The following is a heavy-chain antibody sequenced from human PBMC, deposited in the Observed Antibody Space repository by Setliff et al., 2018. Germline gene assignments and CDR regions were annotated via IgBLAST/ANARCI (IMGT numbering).Heavy chain of an antibody. V-gene: IGHV1-46*01. CDR1: GYSFTSHY. J-gene: IGHJ4*02. CDR3: ARAGLAAAGRKGVSDH. CDR2: INPGGLTS. D-gene: IGHD6-25*01. Sequence: GASVKVSCKTSGYSFTSHYMHWVRQAPGQGLEWMGIINPGGLTSSSTQKFEGRVTMTRDTSTSAVYMELNSLTSDDTAVYYCARAGLAAAGRKGVSDHWGQGTLVTVSS.